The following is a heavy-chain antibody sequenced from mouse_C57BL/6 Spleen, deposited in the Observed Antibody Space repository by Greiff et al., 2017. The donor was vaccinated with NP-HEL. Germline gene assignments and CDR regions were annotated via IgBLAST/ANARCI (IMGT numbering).Heavy chain of an antibody. CDR2: ISSGSSTI. V-gene: IGHV5-17*01. Sequence: EVKLMESGGGLVKPGGSLKLSCAASGFTFSDYGMHWVRQAPEKGLEWVAYISSGSSTIYYADTVKGRFPISRDNAKNTLFLQMTSLRSEDTAMYYCARGEPRDYWGQGTSVTVSS. CDR3: ARGEPRDY. CDR1: GFTFSDYG. J-gene: IGHJ4*01.